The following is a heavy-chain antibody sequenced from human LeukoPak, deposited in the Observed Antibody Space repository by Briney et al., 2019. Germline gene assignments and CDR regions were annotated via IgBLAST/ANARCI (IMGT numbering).Heavy chain of an antibody. CDR2: IYSGGST. J-gene: IGHJ4*02. V-gene: IGHV3-53*01. Sequence: GGSLRLSCAASGLTVSSNYMSWVRQAPGKGLEWVSVIYSGGSTYYADSVKGRFTISRDNSKNTLYLQMNSLRAEDTAVYYCARLYYYDMSYYDYWGQGTLVTVSS. D-gene: IGHD3-22*01. CDR3: ARLYYYDMSYYDY. CDR1: GLTVSSNY.